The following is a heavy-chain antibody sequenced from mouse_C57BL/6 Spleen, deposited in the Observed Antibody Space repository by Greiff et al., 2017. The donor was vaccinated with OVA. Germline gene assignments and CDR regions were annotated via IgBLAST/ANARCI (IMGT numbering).Heavy chain of an antibody. D-gene: IGHD2-5*01. CDR1: GFTFSSYT. CDR2: ISGGGGNT. Sequence: EVHLVESGGGLVKPGGSLKLSCAASGFTFSSYTMSWVRQTPEKRLEWVATISGGGGNTYYPDSVKGRFTISRDNAKNTLYLQMSSLRSEDTALYYCASLYSKTLFAYWGQGTLVTVSA. J-gene: IGHJ3*01. CDR3: ASLYSKTLFAY. V-gene: IGHV5-9*01.